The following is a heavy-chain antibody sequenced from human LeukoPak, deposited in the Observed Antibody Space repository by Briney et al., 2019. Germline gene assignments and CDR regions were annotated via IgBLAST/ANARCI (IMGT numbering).Heavy chain of an antibody. J-gene: IGHJ5*02. D-gene: IGHD5-12*01. CDR1: GGSISSYY. V-gene: IGHV4-59*01. CDR2: IYYSGST. CDR3: ARDGPIQWGPNWFDP. Sequence: PSETLSLTCTVSGGSISSYYWSWIRQPPGKGLEWIGYIYYSGSTNYNPSLKSRVTISVDTSKNQFSLKLSSVTAADTAVYYCARDGPIQWGPNWFDPWGQGTLVTVSS.